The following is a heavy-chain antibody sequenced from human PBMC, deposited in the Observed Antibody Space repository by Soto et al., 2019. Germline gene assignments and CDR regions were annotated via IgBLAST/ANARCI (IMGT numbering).Heavy chain of an antibody. J-gene: IGHJ6*03. Sequence: GGSLRLSCAASGFTFDDYAMHWVRQAPGKGLEWVSGISWNSGSIGYADSVKGRFTISRDNAKNSLYLQMNSLRAEDTALYYCAKGQTSKAELGLDDFWSGYYGRLLGYMDVWGKGTTVTVSS. CDR3: AKGQTSKAELGLDDFWSGYYGRLLGYMDV. CDR2: ISWNSGSI. CDR1: GFTFDDYA. V-gene: IGHV3-9*01. D-gene: IGHD3-3*01.